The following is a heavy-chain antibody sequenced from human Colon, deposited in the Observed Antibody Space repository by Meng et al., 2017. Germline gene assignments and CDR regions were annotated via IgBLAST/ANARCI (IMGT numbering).Heavy chain of an antibody. D-gene: IGHD3/OR15-3a*01. CDR3: ARDWDWVVWDY. J-gene: IGHJ4*02. Sequence: GESLKISCAASGFTFSTYSMHWVRQAPGKGLVWVSQIKPDGRTTAYADSVKGRFTISRDNAKSTLYLETNSLRAEDAAVYYCARDWDWVVWDYWGQGTLVTVSS. CDR2: IKPDGRTT. CDR1: GFTFSTYS. V-gene: IGHV3-74*01.